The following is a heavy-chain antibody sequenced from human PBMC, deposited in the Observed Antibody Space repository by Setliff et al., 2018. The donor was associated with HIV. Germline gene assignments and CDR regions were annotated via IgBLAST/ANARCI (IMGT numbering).Heavy chain of an antibody. D-gene: IGHD3-10*01. V-gene: IGHV3-53*01. CDR3: ASSGSGSYINWFGP. J-gene: IGHJ5*02. CDR2: IYSGGSP. Sequence: PRGSLRLSCAASRFTVSSNSTTWVRQAPGKGLEWVSVIYSGGSPAYADSVKGRFTISRDNAKTSLYLQMNSLRAEDTAVYYCASSGSGSYINWFGPWGQGTLVTVSS. CDR1: RFTVSSNS.